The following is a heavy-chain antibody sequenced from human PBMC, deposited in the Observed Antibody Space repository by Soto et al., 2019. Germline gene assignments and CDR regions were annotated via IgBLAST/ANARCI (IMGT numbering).Heavy chain of an antibody. CDR2: ISSSSSYI. CDR1: GFTFSSYS. J-gene: IGHJ5*02. CDR3: ARDRFLEWPNWFDP. Sequence: PGGSLRLSCAASGFTFSSYSMNWVRQAPGKGLEWVSSISSSSSYIYYADSVKGRFTISRDNAKNSLYLQMNSLRAEDTAVYYCARDRFLEWPNWFDPWGQGTLVTVSS. D-gene: IGHD3-3*01. V-gene: IGHV3-21*01.